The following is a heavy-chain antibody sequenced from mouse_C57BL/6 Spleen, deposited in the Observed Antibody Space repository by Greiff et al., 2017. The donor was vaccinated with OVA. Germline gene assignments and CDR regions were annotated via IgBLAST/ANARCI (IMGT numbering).Heavy chain of an antibody. CDR3: ARRDYGSSVGYFDV. Sequence: QVQLQQPGAELVRPGSSVKLSCKASGYTFTSYWLDWVKQRPGQGLEWIGNIYPSDSETHYNQKFKDKATLTVDKSSSTAYMQLSSLTSEDSAVYYCARRDYGSSVGYFDVWGTGTTVTVSS. J-gene: IGHJ1*03. CDR2: IYPSDSET. V-gene: IGHV1-61*01. CDR1: GYTFTSYW. D-gene: IGHD1-1*01.